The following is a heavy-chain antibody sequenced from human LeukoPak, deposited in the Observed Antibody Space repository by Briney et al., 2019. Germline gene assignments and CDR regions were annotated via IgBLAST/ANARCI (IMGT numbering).Heavy chain of an antibody. V-gene: IGHV3-69-1*01. CDR2: ISSSFYI. CDR3: ARNPGGEDAFDI. D-gene: IGHD1-26*01. Sequence: PGGSLRLSCAASGFTVSSNFMSWVRQAPGKGLEWVSSISSSFYIYYADSVKGRFTISRDNAKNSLYLQMNSLRADDTAVYYCARNPGGEDAFDIWGQGTMVTVSS. CDR1: GFTVSSNF. J-gene: IGHJ3*02.